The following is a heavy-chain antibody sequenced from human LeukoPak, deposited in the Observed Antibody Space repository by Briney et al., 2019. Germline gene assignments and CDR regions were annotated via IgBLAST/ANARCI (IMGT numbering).Heavy chain of an antibody. Sequence: GGSLRLSCAASGFTFSSYGMHWVRQAPGKGLEWVAVIWYDGSNKYYADSVKGRFTISRDNAKNSLYLQMNSLRAEDTAVYYCAREAQYSSSWYVRLYNWFDPWGQGTLVTVSS. CDR3: AREAQYSSSWYVRLYNWFDP. J-gene: IGHJ5*02. CDR1: GFTFSSYG. V-gene: IGHV3-33*01. D-gene: IGHD6-13*01. CDR2: IWYDGSNK.